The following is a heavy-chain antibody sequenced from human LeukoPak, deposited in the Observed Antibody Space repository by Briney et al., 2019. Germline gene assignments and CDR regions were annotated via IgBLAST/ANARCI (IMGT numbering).Heavy chain of an antibody. CDR3: ASDYCSGGSCYSGFGY. J-gene: IGHJ4*02. CDR1: GGSISSSSYY. D-gene: IGHD2-15*01. CDR2: IYYSGST. V-gene: IGHV4-39*01. Sequence: SETLSFTCTVSGGSISSSSYYWGWIRQPPGKGLEWIGSIYYSGSTYYNPSLKSRVTISVDTSKNQFSLKLSSVTAADTAVYYCASDYCSGGSCYSGFGYWGQGTLVTVSS.